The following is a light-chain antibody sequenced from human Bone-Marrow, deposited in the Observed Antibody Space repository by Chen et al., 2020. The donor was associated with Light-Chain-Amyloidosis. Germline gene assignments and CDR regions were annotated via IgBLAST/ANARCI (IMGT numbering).Light chain of an antibody. CDR3: KHDYSTPLT. Sequence: IVMTQSPDYLAVSLGERAAINCKSSQSVLDSSNNKSYLAWYQQKPGQPPKLLIYWASTRESGFPDRFSVRGSGTDFTLTSSRLQAEDVAVYYCKHDYSTPLTFGPGTKVDIK. CDR1: QSVLDSSNNKSY. J-gene: IGKJ3*01. CDR2: WAS. V-gene: IGKV4-1*01.